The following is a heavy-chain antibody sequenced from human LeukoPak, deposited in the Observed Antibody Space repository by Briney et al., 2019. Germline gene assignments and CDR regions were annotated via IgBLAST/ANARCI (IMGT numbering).Heavy chain of an antibody. J-gene: IGHJ4*02. CDR3: ARRTYYDSSGYYLDY. Sequence: PSETLSLTCTVSGGSISSSSYYWGWIRQPPGTGLEWIGSIYYSGSIYYNPSLKSRVTISVDTSKNQFSLKLSSVTAADTAVYYCARRTYYDSSGYYLDYWGQGTLVTVSS. CDR1: GGSISSSSYY. CDR2: IYYSGSI. D-gene: IGHD3-22*01. V-gene: IGHV4-39*01.